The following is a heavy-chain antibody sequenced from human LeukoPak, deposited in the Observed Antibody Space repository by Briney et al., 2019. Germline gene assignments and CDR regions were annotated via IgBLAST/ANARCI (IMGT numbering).Heavy chain of an antibody. CDR3: ARPITGAGTDLGY. CDR1: GYTFTIFF. V-gene: IGHV5-51*01. D-gene: IGHD6-13*01. CDR2: IYTGDSDT. Sequence: GESLKISCKASGYTFTIFFIGWVRQMPGQGLEWMGIIYTGDSDTRYSPSFQGQVTISVDKSISTAYLQWRSLKASDTAIYYCARPITGAGTDLGYWGQGTLVTVSS. J-gene: IGHJ4*02.